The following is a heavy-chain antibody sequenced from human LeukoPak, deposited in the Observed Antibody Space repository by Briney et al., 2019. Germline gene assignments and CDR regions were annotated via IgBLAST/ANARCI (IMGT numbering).Heavy chain of an antibody. CDR3: SRESGPFCPFGY. CDR2: ISLAGQT. Sequence: SETLSLTCGVSGGSISGTNWWSWVRQPPGQGLEWIGEISLAGQTNYNPSLNGRVTMSLDKSSNQLSLHLTSVTAADTATYYCSRESGPFCPFGYWGQGTLVIVSS. CDR1: GGSISGTNW. D-gene: IGHD1-26*01. J-gene: IGHJ4*02. V-gene: IGHV4/OR15-8*02.